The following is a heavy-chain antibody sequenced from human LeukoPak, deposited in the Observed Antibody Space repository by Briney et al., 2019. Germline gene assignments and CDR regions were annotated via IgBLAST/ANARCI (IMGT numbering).Heavy chain of an antibody. D-gene: IGHD1-1*01. CDR1: GYTFTTYW. CDR3: AGRGTGTTLAFDY. J-gene: IGHJ4*02. Sequence: KCGESLKISCKVSGYTFTTYWIGWVRQMPGKGLEWMGIIYPADSDTRYSPSFQGQVTISVDKSISTAYLQWSSLKASDTAIYYCAGRGTGTTLAFDYWGQGTLVTVSS. CDR2: IYPADSDT. V-gene: IGHV5-51*01.